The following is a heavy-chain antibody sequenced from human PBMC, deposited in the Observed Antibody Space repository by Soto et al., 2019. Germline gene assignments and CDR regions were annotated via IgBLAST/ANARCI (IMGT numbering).Heavy chain of an antibody. CDR3: ATLLGSHQHYYFGIDV. CDR2: IYYSGVT. D-gene: IGHD2-2*01. Sequence: QMQLQESGPELVKPSQTLSLICTVSGYSMTSGGYYWSWIRHLPGKGLEWIGYIYYSGVTQFNPSLKSRVSMSVDTSKNQFSLRLSSVTAADTAVYYCATLLGSHQHYYFGIDVWGQGTTVTVSS. V-gene: IGHV4-31*03. CDR1: GYSMTSGGYY. J-gene: IGHJ6*02.